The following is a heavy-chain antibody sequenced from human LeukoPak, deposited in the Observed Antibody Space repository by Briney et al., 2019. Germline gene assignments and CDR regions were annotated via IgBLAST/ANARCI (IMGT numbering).Heavy chain of an antibody. D-gene: IGHD3-3*01. Sequence: PGGSLRLSCAASGFTFSSYWMSWVRQAPGKGLEWVAYIKQDGSEKYYVDSVKGRFTISRDNAKNSLYLQMNSLRAEDTAVYYCARDQGYDFWSGYYGENNDYWGQGTLVTVSS. CDR1: GFTFSSYW. CDR3: ARDQGYDFWSGYYGENNDY. CDR2: IKQDGSEK. V-gene: IGHV3-7*01. J-gene: IGHJ4*02.